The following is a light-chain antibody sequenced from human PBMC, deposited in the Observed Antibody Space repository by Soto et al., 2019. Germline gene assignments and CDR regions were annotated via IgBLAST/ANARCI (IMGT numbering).Light chain of an antibody. Sequence: EIVLTQSPGTLSLSPGERATLSCRASQSVSSNYLAWYQQKPGQAPRLLLYGASSRATGIPDRFSGSGSGTDFTLTISRLEPEDFAVYYCQQHGSSLLTFGGGTKVEIK. J-gene: IGKJ4*01. CDR1: QSVSSNY. V-gene: IGKV3-20*01. CDR2: GAS. CDR3: QQHGSSLLT.